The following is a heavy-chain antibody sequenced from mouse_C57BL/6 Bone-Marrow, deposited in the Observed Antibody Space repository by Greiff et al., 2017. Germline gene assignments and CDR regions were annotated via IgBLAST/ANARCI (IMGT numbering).Heavy chain of an antibody. D-gene: IGHD3-3*01. V-gene: IGHV1-69*01. CDR1: GYTFTSYW. J-gene: IGHJ2*01. Sequence: QVQLQQPGAELVMPGASVKLSCKASGYTFTSYWMHWVKQRPGQGLEWIGEIDPSDSDTNYNQKFKGKSTLTVDKSSSTAYMQLSSLTSEDSAVYDCARWLGGFDFWGQGTTLTVSS. CDR3: ARWLGGFDF. CDR2: IDPSDSDT.